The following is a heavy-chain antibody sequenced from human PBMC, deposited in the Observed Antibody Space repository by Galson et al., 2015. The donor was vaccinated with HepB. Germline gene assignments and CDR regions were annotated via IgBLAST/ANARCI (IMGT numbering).Heavy chain of an antibody. Sequence: SLRLSCAASGFTFSSYGMHWVRQAPGKGLEWVAVISYDGSNKYYADSVKGRFTISRDNSKNTLYLQMNSLRAEDTAVYYCAKQYSSGWSASHAFDIWGQGTMVTVSS. V-gene: IGHV3-30*18. D-gene: IGHD6-19*01. CDR1: GFTFSSYG. J-gene: IGHJ3*02. CDR3: AKQYSSGWSASHAFDI. CDR2: ISYDGSNK.